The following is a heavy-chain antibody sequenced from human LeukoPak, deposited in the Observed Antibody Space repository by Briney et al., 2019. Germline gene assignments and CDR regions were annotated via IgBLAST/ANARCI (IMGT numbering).Heavy chain of an antibody. CDR1: GGSSSGYY. V-gene: IGHV4-34*01. Sequence: SETLSLTCAVHGGSSSGYYWSWIRQPLGKGLEWIGEINHSGSTNYNPSLKSRVTISVDTSKNQFSLKLSSVTAADTAVYYCARIVRAYCGGDCYSSSDDYWGQGTLVTVSS. D-gene: IGHD2-21*02. CDR2: INHSGST. CDR3: ARIVRAYCGGDCYSSSDDY. J-gene: IGHJ4*02.